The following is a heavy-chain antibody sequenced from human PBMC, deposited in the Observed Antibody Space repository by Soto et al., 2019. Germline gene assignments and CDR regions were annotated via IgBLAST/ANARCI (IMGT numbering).Heavy chain of an antibody. CDR3: ARVHCSAGTCLDGLDF. Sequence: PSETLSLTCTVSGGSISSGDYYWSWIRQPPGKGLEWIGYIYYSGSTYYNPSLKSRVTISVDTSRNQFSLQLNYVTPEDTAVYYCARVHCSAGTCLDGLDFWGQGTTVTVSS. J-gene: IGHJ6*02. CDR1: GGSISSGDYY. CDR2: IYYSGST. V-gene: IGHV4-30-4*01. D-gene: IGHD2-15*01.